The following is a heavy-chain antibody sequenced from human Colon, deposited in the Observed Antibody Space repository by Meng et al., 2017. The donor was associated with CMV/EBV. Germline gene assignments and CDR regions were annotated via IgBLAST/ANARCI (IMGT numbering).Heavy chain of an antibody. Sequence: AETLSPTGRVYNGSLSGYYWNWIRQLPGKGLEWIGKINHSGSTNYNPSHQRRVTIYLDKSKTQFSLRLSSVTAADTAVYYCARVTRRVVGDQFNSYGRDGWGQGTLVTVSS. CDR2: INHSGST. D-gene: IGHD3-16*01. CDR3: ARVTRRVVGDQFNSYGRDG. V-gene: IGHV4-34*01. CDR1: NGSLSGYY. J-gene: IGHJ6*02.